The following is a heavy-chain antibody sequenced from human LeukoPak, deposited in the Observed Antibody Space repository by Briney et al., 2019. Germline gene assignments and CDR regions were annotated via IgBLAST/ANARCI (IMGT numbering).Heavy chain of an antibody. CDR1: GFTFSSYG. CDR2: ISYDGSNK. CDR3: AKDLGQLVLGGVDY. J-gene: IGHJ4*02. D-gene: IGHD6-13*01. V-gene: IGHV3-30*18. Sequence: GGSLRLSCAASGFTFSSYGMHWVRQAPGKGLEWVAVISYDGSNKYYADSVKGRFTISRDNSKNTLYLQMNSLGAEDTAVYYCAKDLGQLVLGGVDYWGQGTLVTVSS.